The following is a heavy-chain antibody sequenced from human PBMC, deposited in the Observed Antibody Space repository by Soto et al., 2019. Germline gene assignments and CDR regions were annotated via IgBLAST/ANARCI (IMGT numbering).Heavy chain of an antibody. V-gene: IGHV1-2*04. Sequence: GASVKVTCTASGYTFTIYYMHWVRQAPGQGLEWMGWINPNSGGTNYAQKFQGWVTMTRDTSISTAYMELSRLRSDDTAVYYCARESSSGHYYYGMDVWGQGTTVTVPS. CDR3: ARESSSGHYYYGMDV. CDR1: GYTFTIYY. CDR2: INPNSGGT. D-gene: IGHD6-25*01. J-gene: IGHJ6*02.